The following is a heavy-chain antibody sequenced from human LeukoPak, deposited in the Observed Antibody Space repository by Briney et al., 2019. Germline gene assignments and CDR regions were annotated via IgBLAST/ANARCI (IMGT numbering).Heavy chain of an antibody. D-gene: IGHD3-22*01. CDR1: GFTFSSYA. CDR3: AKGGPRSSSGYLDY. V-gene: IGHV3-23*01. CDR2: ISASGGST. J-gene: IGHJ4*02. Sequence: GGSLRLSCAASGFTFSSYAMSWVRQAPGKGLEWVSGISASGGSTYYADSVKGRFTISRDNSKNTLYLQMNSLRGEDTAAYYCAKGGPRSSSGYLDYWGQRTLVTVSS.